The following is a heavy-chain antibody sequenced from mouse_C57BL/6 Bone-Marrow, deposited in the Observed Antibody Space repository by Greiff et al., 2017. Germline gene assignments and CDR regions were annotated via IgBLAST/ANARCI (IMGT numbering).Heavy chain of an antibody. J-gene: IGHJ2*01. CDR2: IYPGSGNT. Sequence: QVQLKESGPELVKPGASVKISCKASGYSFTSYYIHWVKQRPGQGLEWIGWIYPGSGNTKYNEKFKGKATLTADTSSSTAYMQLSSLTSEDSAVYYCARYYYGNYVPFDYWGQGTTLTVSS. CDR1: GYSFTSYY. V-gene: IGHV1-66*01. D-gene: IGHD2-1*01. CDR3: ARYYYGNYVPFDY.